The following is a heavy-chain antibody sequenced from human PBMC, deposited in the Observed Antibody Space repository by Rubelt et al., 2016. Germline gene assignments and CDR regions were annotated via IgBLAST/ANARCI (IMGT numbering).Heavy chain of an antibody. D-gene: IGHD3-16*01. V-gene: IGHV4-59*08. CDR1: GGSISSYY. Sequence: QVQLQESGPGLVKPSETLSLTCTVSGGSISSYYWSWIRQPPGKGLEWIGYVYYSGSTNYNPSLKSRVTISRDTSKNHFSLKLSSVTAADTAVYYCVTYSHNVGGSWFDPWGRGTLVTVSS. CDR2: VYYSGST. CDR3: VTYSHNVGGSWFDP. J-gene: IGHJ5*02.